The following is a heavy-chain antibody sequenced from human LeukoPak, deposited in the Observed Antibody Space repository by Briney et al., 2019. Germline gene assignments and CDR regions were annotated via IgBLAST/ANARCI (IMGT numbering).Heavy chain of an antibody. D-gene: IGHD6-25*01. CDR3: AKDIGGPLDYYYGMDV. CDR1: GFTFDDYA. CDR2: ISWNSGSI. V-gene: IGHV3-9*01. Sequence: PGGSLRLSCAASGFTFDDYAMHWVRQAPGKGLEWVSGISWNSGSIGYADSVKGRFTISRDNAKNSLYPQMNSLRAEDTALYYCAKDIGGPLDYYYGMDVWGQGTTVTVSS. J-gene: IGHJ6*02.